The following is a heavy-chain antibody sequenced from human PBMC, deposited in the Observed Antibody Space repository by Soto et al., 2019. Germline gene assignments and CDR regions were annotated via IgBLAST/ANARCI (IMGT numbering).Heavy chain of an antibody. J-gene: IGHJ5*02. Sequence: SETLSLTCTVSGGSISSYYWSWIRQPPGKGLEWIGYIYYSGSTNYNPSLKSRVTISVDTSKNQFSLKLSSVTAADTAVYYCARDNGYSYGYTLDRWGQGTLVTVSS. CDR3: ARDNGYSYGYTLDR. CDR2: IYYSGST. D-gene: IGHD5-18*01. CDR1: GGSISSYY. V-gene: IGHV4-59*01.